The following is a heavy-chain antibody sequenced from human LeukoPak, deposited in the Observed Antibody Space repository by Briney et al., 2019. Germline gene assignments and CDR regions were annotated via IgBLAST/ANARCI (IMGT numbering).Heavy chain of an antibody. CDR3: ARRRAIYYYYMDV. CDR1: GYTFTDYY. V-gene: IGHV1-2*02. Sequence: ASVKLSCKASGYTFTDYYMHWVRQAPGQGLEWMGWINPNSGGTNYAQKFQGRVTMTRDTSNSTAYMELSRLRSDDTAVYYCARRRAIYYYYMDVWGKGTTVTISS. CDR2: INPNSGGT. J-gene: IGHJ6*03.